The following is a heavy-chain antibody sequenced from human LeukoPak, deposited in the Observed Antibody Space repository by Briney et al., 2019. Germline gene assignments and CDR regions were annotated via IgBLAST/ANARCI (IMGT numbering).Heavy chain of an antibody. D-gene: IGHD2-21*02. CDR3: AREGPLAYCGGDCYPRYYYYYGMDV. CDR2: IYYSGST. V-gene: IGHV4-59*01. Sequence: SETLSLTCTVSGGSISSYYWSWIRQPPGKGLEWIGYIYYSGSTNYNPSLKSRVTISVDTSKNQFSLKLSSVTVADTAVYYCAREGPLAYCGGDCYPRYYYYYGMDVWGQGTMVTVSS. J-gene: IGHJ6*02. CDR1: GGSISSYY.